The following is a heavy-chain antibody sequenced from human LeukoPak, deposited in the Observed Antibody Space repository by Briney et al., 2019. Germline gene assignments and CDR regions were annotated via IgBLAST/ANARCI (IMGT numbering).Heavy chain of an antibody. Sequence: SQTLSLTCTVSGGSISSGDYYWSWIRQPPGKGLEWIGYIYHSGSTYYNPSLKSRVTISVDTSKNQFSLKLSSVTAADTAVYYCAREGVGATGGAFDIWGQGTMVTVSS. CDR1: GGSISSGDYY. J-gene: IGHJ3*02. CDR2: IYHSGST. CDR3: AREGVGATGGAFDI. D-gene: IGHD1-26*01. V-gene: IGHV4-30-4*08.